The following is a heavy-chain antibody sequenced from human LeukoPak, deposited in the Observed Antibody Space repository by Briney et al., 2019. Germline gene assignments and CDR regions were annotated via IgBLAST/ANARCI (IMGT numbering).Heavy chain of an antibody. CDR1: GGSISSYY. CDR2: IYYSGST. J-gene: IGHJ6*02. D-gene: IGHD3-3*01. CDR3: ARSNLRYYGMDV. V-gene: IGHV4-59*01. Sequence: SETLSFTCTVSGGSISSYYWSWIRQPPGKGLEWIGYIYYSGSTNYNPSLKSRVTISVDTSKNQFSLKLSSVTAADTAVYYCARSNLRYYGMDVWGQGTTVTVSS.